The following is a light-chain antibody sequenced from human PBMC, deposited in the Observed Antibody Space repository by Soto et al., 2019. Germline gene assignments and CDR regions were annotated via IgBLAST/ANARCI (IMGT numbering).Light chain of an antibody. CDR2: EGS. J-gene: IGLJ2*01. CDR1: SSDVGSYNL. CDR3: CSYAGSSIYVV. V-gene: IGLV2-23*01. Sequence: QSALTQPASVSGSPGQSITISCTGTSSDVGSYNLVSWYQQHPGKAPKLMIYEGSKRPSGVSNRFSGSKSGNTASLTISGLQAEDEVDYYCCSYAGSSIYVVFGGGTMVTVL.